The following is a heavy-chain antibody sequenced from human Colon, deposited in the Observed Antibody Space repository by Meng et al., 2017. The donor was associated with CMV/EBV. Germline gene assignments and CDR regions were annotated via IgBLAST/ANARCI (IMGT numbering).Heavy chain of an antibody. Sequence: YGFKFSSYTIHWVRQAPGKRLEWVAVISYDGTNEYYADFVKGRFTISRDNSRNTVHLQINNLRSEDTAVYYCARGAYGSGSSSFDYWGQGTLVTVSS. CDR2: ISYDGTNE. CDR3: ARGAYGSGSSSFDY. D-gene: IGHD3-10*01. J-gene: IGHJ4*02. CDR1: GFKFSSYT. V-gene: IGHV3-30-3*01.